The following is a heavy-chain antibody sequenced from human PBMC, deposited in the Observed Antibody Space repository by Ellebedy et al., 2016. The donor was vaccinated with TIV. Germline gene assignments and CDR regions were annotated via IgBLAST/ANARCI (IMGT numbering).Heavy chain of an antibody. J-gene: IGHJ4*02. CDR2: ISGSGGST. Sequence: GGSLRLSXAASGFTFSSYAMSWVRQAPGKGLEWVSAISGSGGSTYYADSVKGRFTISRDNSKNTLYLQMNSLRAEDTAVYYCAKDQGDYGGNSGLNYWGQGTLVTVSS. V-gene: IGHV3-23*01. CDR1: GFTFSSYA. CDR3: AKDQGDYGGNSGLNY. D-gene: IGHD4-23*01.